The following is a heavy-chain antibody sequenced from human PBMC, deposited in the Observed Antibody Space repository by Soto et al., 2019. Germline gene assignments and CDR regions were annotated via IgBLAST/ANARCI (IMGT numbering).Heavy chain of an antibody. CDR2: ISGYNGAT. J-gene: IGHJ6*02. V-gene: IGHV1-18*01. D-gene: IGHD2-8*01. Sequence: QGQLVQSGAEVKKPGASVKVSCKASGYTFTRYGISWVRQAPGQGLEWMGWISGYNGATKYAQKFQGRDTMTIDTPTTTVYMELRSLTSDDTAVYYCAKNGQPPYYYYGMDVWGQGTTVTVSS. CDR1: GYTFTRYG. CDR3: AKNGQPPYYYYGMDV.